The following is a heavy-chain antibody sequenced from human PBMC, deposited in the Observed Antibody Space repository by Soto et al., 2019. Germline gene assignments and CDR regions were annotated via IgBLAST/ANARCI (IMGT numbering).Heavy chain of an antibody. Sequence: SETLSLTCTVSGGSMRNYFWTWIRQPPGKGLEWIGYIHYSGTTSFFPSYNPSLRSRVTISEDTSKNQFSLKLLSVTTADTAVYFCAAGEASSRNLAPYYLDFWGKGTLVTVSS. V-gene: IGHV4-59*01. CDR2: IHYSGTT. J-gene: IGHJ4*02. D-gene: IGHD6-13*01. CDR1: GGSMRNYF. CDR3: AAGEASSRNLAPYYLDF.